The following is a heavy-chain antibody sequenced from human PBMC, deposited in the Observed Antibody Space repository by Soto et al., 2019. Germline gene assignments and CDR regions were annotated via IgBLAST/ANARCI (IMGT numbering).Heavy chain of an antibody. V-gene: IGHV1-8*01. J-gene: IGHJ5*02. CDR2: MNPNSGNT. CDR1: GYTFTSYD. Sequence: QVQLVQSGAEVKKPGASVKVSCKASGYTFTSYDINWVRQATGQGLEWMGWMNPNSGNTGYAQKFQGRVTMTRNNSISTAYMALSSMRFEDAAVYYCARERVGWFDPWGQGTLVTVSS. CDR3: ARERVGWFDP. D-gene: IGHD1-26*01.